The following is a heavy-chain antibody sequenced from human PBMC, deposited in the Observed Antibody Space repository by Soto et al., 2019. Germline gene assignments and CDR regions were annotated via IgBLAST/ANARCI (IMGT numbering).Heavy chain of an antibody. CDR3: SGCSGGACHQNYGMDV. D-gene: IGHD2-15*01. CDR2: ISPTTSHI. J-gene: IGHJ6*02. V-gene: IGHV3-21*01. CDR1: GFTFSSCT. Sequence: EVPLVESGGGLVQPGGSLRLSCAVSGFTFSSCTMNWVRQAPGKGLEWVSSISPTTSHIYYADSVKGRFTISRDNAKNSLFLQMNSLRAEDTAVYYCSGCSGGACHQNYGMDVWGQGTTVTVSS.